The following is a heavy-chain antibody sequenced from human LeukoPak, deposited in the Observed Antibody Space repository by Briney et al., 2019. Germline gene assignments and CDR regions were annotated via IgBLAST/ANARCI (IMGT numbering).Heavy chain of an antibody. CDR1: GLTFSSHA. J-gene: IGHJ4*02. CDR2: ISYDGSNK. D-gene: IGHD2-2*01. CDR3: ARDMQRSPDY. V-gene: IGHV3-30-3*01. Sequence: PGRSLRLSCAASGLTFSSHAMNWVRQAPGKGLEWVALISYDGSNKYYLASVKGRFTISRDDPKNTLYLQMNSLRAEDTAVYFCARDMQRSPDYWGQGTLVTVSS.